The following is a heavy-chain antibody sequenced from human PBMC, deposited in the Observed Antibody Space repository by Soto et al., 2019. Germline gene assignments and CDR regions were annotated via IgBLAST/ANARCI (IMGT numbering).Heavy chain of an antibody. CDR3: VKVRLASLVVAAGINCFDS. Sequence: EVQLVESGGGLAQPGRSLRLSCAASGFSFESYGMHWVRQIPGKGLQSVSGISWNSDTVGYADSVRGRFTVSRDNARNSLSLQMNSLSREDTAFYHCVKVRLASLVVAAGINCFDSWGQGTLVTVSS. CDR1: GFSFESYG. D-gene: IGHD6-13*01. CDR2: ISWNSDTV. V-gene: IGHV3-9*01. J-gene: IGHJ5*01.